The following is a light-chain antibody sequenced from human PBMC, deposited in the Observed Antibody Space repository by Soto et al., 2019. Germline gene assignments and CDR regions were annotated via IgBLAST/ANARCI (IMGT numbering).Light chain of an antibody. CDR2: SNN. CDR1: SSNIGSNT. CDR3: AAWDASLNGWV. V-gene: IGLV1-44*01. J-gene: IGLJ3*02. Sequence: QPVLTQPPSASGTPGQRVTISCSGSSSNIGSNTVNWYQQLPGTAPKLLIYSNNQRPSGVPDRFSGSKSGTSASLAISGLQSEDEAGYYCAAWDASLNGWVFGGGTKLTVL.